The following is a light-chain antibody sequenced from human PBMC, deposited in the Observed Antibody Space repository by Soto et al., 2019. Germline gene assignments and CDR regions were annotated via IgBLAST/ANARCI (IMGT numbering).Light chain of an antibody. CDR2: DAS. V-gene: IGKV3D-20*01. J-gene: IGKJ1*01. CDR1: QSVSGTY. Sequence: EIVLTQSPATLSLSPGERATLSCGASQSVSGTYLAWYQQKPGLAPRLLICDASSRAPGIPDRFSGSGSGTDFTLNISRLEPEDFAGYYCQQYVSSPWTFGQGSKVEIK. CDR3: QQYVSSPWT.